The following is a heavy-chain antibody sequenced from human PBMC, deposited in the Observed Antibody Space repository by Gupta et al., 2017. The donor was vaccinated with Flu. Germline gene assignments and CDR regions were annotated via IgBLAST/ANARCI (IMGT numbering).Heavy chain of an antibody. Sequence: SDYYMDWVRQAPGKGLEWVGRSRNKANSYSTKYAAAVEGRFTISRDNSKNLLFLKMKSMKIYDTAVYYCIIDGPGNYSWDYWGQGTLVTVSS. J-gene: IGHJ4*02. D-gene: IGHD1-7*01. CDR2: SRNKANSYST. V-gene: IGHV3-72*01. CDR1: SDYY. CDR3: IIDGPGNYSWDY.